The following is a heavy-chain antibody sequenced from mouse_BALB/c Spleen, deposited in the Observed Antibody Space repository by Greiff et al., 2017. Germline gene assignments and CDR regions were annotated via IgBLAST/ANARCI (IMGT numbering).Heavy chain of an antibody. D-gene: IGHD2-14*01. CDR2: ISNLAYSI. CDR1: GFTFSDYG. Sequence: EVQVVESGGGLVQPGGSRKLSCAASGFTFSDYGMAWVRQAPGKGPEWVAFISNLAYSIYYADTVTGRFTISRENAKNTLYLEMSSLRSEDTAMYYCARNYRYDGGYYFDYWGQGTTLTVSS. V-gene: IGHV5-15*02. J-gene: IGHJ2*01. CDR3: ARNYRYDGGYYFDY.